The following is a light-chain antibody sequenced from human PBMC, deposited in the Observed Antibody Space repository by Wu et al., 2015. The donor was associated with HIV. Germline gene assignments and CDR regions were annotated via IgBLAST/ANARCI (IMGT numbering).Light chain of an antibody. CDR3: QQCGSSPWT. Sequence: EIVLTQSPGTLSSSPGERATLSCRASQTVSSSFLAWYQQKPGQAPRLLIYGVSSRATGIPDRFSGSGSGTDFTLTISRLEPEDFAVYYCQQCGSSPWTFGQGTKVEIK. CDR2: GVS. CDR1: QTVSSSF. J-gene: IGKJ1*01. V-gene: IGKV3-20*01.